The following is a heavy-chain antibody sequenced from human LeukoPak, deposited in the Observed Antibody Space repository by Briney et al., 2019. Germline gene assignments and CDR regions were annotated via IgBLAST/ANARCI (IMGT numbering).Heavy chain of an antibody. D-gene: IGHD3-22*01. Sequence: GGSLRLSCAASGFTFSSYAMHWVRQAPGKGLEWVAVIWYDGSNKYYADSVKGRFTISRDNSKNTLYLQMNSLRAEDTAVYYCARGAEYYYDSSGYSDTDYWGQGTLVTVSS. CDR2: IWYDGSNK. V-gene: IGHV3-33*08. CDR3: ARGAEYYYDSSGYSDTDY. CDR1: GFTFSSYA. J-gene: IGHJ4*02.